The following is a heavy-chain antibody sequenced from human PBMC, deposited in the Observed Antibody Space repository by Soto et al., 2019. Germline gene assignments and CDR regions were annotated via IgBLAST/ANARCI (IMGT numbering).Heavy chain of an antibody. V-gene: IGHV4-59*08. CDR1: GDSVTSHY. CDR2: MHYSGCT. J-gene: IGHJ5*02. CDR3: ARLVSKQWLAINWFDP. Sequence: SETLSLTCSFSGDSVTSHYLTWIRQSPEKGLEWIGYMHYSGCTHYNPSLKSRVTISVDTSKNQFSLKLSSVTAADTAVYYCARLVSKQWLAINWFDPWGQGTLVTV. D-gene: IGHD6-19*01.